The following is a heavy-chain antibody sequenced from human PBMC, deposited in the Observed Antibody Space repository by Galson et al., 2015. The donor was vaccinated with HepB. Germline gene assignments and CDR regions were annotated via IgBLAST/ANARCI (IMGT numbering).Heavy chain of an antibody. V-gene: IGHV1-8*01. J-gene: IGHJ5*02. CDR3: ARGGGGSRGWPLNWFDP. Sequence: SVKVSCKASGYTFTSYDIDWVRQAPGQGLEWMGWMNPNSGNTGYAQKFQGRVTMTRNTSISTAYMELSSLRSEDTAVYYCARGGGGSRGWPLNWFDPWGQGTLVTVSS. CDR1: GYTFTSYD. CDR2: MNPNSGNT. D-gene: IGHD3-16*01.